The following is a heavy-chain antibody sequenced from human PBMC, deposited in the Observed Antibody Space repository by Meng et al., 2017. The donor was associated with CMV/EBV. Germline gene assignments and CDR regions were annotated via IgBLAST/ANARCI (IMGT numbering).Heavy chain of an antibody. D-gene: IGHD6-13*01. CDR1: GFTFSSSA. V-gene: IGHV3-23*01. J-gene: IGHJ4*02. CDR2: ISGNDGNT. CDR3: AKGNWGIGPYVDY. Sequence: ADSGFTFSSSAISWVRQAPGKGLEWVSAISGNDGNTWCAGSVKGRFTISRDNSKNTLYLQMNSLRAEDTATYYCAKGNWGIGPYVDYWGQGTLVTVSS.